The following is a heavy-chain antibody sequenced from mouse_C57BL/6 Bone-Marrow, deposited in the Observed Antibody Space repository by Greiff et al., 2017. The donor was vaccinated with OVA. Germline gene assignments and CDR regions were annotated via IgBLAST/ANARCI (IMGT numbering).Heavy chain of an antibody. CDR3: ARWGYYGNFGAY. Sequence: QVQLQQSGAELVRPGASVKLSCKASGYTFTDYYINWVKQRPGQGLEWIARIYPGSGNTYYNEKFKGKATLTAEKSSSTAYMQLSSLTSEDSAVYFCARWGYYGNFGAYWGQGTLVTVSA. CDR1: GYTFTDYY. D-gene: IGHD2-1*01. V-gene: IGHV1-76*01. J-gene: IGHJ3*01. CDR2: IYPGSGNT.